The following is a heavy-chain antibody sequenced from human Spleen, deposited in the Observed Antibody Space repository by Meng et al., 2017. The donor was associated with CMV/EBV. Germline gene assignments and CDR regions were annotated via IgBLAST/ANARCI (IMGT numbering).Heavy chain of an antibody. CDR3: ARASGKSSNWFSLLDY. D-gene: IGHD6-13*01. Sequence: SGCHFSGYWRTWVRQAPGKGPEWVANIKQDGSEKYYVDSVKGRCTISRDNAKNSLSLQMNSLRAEDTAVYYCARASGKSSNWFSLLDYWGQGALVTVSS. V-gene: IGHV3-7*01. J-gene: IGHJ4*02. CDR1: GCHFSGYW. CDR2: IKQDGSEK.